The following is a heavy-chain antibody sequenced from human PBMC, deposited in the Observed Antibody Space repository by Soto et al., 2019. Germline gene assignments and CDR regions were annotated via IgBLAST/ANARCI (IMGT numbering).Heavy chain of an antibody. Sequence: QLQLQESGPGLVKPSETLSLTCSVSDDSINSDKYYWGWIRQPPGKGLEWIGSIYYRGNAYYNPSLQTRVTICLDTSKSQYSLKLNSVTAADSAVYFCARLEGLATISYYFDFWGPGALVTVSS. D-gene: IGHD3-9*01. V-gene: IGHV4-39*01. J-gene: IGHJ4*02. CDR1: DDSINSDKYY. CDR3: ARLEGLATISYYFDF. CDR2: IYYRGNA.